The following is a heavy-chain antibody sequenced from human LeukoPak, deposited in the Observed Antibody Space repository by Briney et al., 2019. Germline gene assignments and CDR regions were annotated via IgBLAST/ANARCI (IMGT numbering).Heavy chain of an antibody. CDR1: GFTFSNTW. CDR3: TTDIRSSSPFDY. V-gene: IGHV3-15*01. Sequence: GGSLRLSCAASGFTFSNTWMSWARQAPGKGLEWVGRLKSKSDGGTVDYAAPVKGRFTISRDDSKDMLYLQMNSLKTEDTAVYYCTTDIRSSSPFDYWGQGTLVTVSS. D-gene: IGHD2-2*01. CDR2: LKSKSDGGTV. J-gene: IGHJ4*02.